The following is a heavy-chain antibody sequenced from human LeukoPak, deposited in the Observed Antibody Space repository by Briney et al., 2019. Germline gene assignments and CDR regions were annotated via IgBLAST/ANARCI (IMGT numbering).Heavy chain of an antibody. CDR2: VEQDGSDK. D-gene: IGHD3-16*01. J-gene: IGHJ6*03. V-gene: IGHV3-7*01. CDR3: ARVGTYDTPDSHYRYMDV. Sequence: GGTLRLSCAASGFTFSSYGMSWVRQAPGKGLEWVANVEQDGSDKYYVDSVKGRFTISRDNAKNSLYLQLNSLRAEDTAVYYCARVGTYDTPDSHYRYMDVWGKGTTVTVSS. CDR1: GFTFSSYG.